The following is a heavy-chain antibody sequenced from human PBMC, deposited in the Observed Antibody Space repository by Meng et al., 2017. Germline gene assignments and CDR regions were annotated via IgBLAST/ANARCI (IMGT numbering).Heavy chain of an antibody. D-gene: IGHD3-10*01. CDR2: IYYSGST. CDR3: ARVGNYYYGSGSQNDAFDI. CDR1: GGSISSSSYY. Sequence: SETLSLTCTVSGGSISSSSYYWGWIRQPPGKGLEWIGSIYYSGSTYYNPSLKSRVTISVDTSKNQFSLKLSSVTAADTAVYYCARVGNYYYGSGSQNDAFDIWGQGRIVTVSS. J-gene: IGHJ3*02. V-gene: IGHV4-39*07.